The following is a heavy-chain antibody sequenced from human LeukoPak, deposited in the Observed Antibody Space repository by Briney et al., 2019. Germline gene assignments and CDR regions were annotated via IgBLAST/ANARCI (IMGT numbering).Heavy chain of an antibody. CDR1: GYMFSSYY. V-gene: IGHV1-18*01. Sequence: ASVKVSCKASGYMFSSYYMTWVRQAPGQGLEWMGWISGYNAKTNYARKFQGRVTMTTDTSTRTAYLELRSLSSDDTAVYYCTRTRDYFATTRYFDYWGQGTLVTVSS. J-gene: IGHJ4*02. CDR2: ISGYNAKT. CDR3: TRTRDYFATTRYFDY. D-gene: IGHD1-26*01.